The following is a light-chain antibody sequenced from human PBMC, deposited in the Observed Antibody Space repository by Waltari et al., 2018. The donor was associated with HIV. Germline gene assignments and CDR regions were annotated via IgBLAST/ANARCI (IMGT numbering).Light chain of an antibody. CDR2: EDN. CDR3: QSYDRNSWV. J-gene: IGLJ3*02. V-gene: IGLV6-57*03. Sequence: NSMLTQPHSVSESPGMTVTISCTRSRGTIARNDVQWYQQRPGSAPTTVICEDNQRPSGVPDRFSGSIDSSSNSASLTISGLKTEDEADYYCQSYDRNSWVFGGGTKLTVL. CDR1: RGTIARND.